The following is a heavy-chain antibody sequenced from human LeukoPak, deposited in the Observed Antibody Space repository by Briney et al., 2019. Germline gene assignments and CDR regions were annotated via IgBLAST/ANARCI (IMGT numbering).Heavy chain of an antibody. CDR2: ISSSSSYI. Sequence: GGSLRLSCAASGFTFSSYSMNWVRQAPGKGLEWVSSISSSSSYIYYADSVKGRFTISRDNSKNTLYLQMNSLRVEDTAVYYCARDYTIGSGDYWGQGTLVTVSS. CDR3: ARDYTIGSGDY. D-gene: IGHD3-10*01. J-gene: IGHJ4*02. V-gene: IGHV3-21*01. CDR1: GFTFSSYS.